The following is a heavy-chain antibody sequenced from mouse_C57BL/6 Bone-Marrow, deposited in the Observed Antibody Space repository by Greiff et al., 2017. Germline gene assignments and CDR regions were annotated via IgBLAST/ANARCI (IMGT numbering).Heavy chain of an antibody. D-gene: IGHD1-1*01. CDR2: LDPETGGT. CDR3: TRSYYYGSSYAWYFDV. Sequence: QVQLQQSGAELVRPGASVTLSCKASGYTFTDYEMHWVKQTPVHGLEWIGALDPETGGTAYNQKFKGKAILTADKSSSPAYMELRSLTSEDSAVYYCTRSYYYGSSYAWYFDVWGTGTTVTVSS. CDR1: GYTFTDYE. V-gene: IGHV1-15*01. J-gene: IGHJ1*03.